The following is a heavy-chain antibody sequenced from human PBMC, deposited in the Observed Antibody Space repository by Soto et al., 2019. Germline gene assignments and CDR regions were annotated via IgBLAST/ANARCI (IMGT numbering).Heavy chain of an antibody. Sequence: QVQLVQSGAEVKKPGASVAVSCKTSGYTLSDYYMHWVRQSPGQGLEWMAWINPHPGDTVIALRFQGRLTLTRDASINTAVMELTSLGSDDTALYYCAREGGTAPGARREWYFDLWGRGTRVTVS. CDR1: GYTLSDYY. D-gene: IGHD1-1*01. J-gene: IGHJ2*01. V-gene: IGHV1-2*02. CDR2: INPHPGDT. CDR3: AREGGTAPGARREWYFDL.